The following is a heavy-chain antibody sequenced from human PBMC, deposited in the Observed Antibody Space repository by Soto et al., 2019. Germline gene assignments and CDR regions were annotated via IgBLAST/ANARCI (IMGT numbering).Heavy chain of an antibody. J-gene: IGHJ6*03. Sequence: LSLTCTVSGGSISSYYWSWIRQPPGKGLEWIGYIYYSGSTNYNPSLKSRVTISVDTSKNQFSLKLSSVTAADTAVYYCARDARYIAAAGTFDYYYMDVWGKGTTVTVSS. CDR2: IYYSGST. CDR1: GGSISSYY. D-gene: IGHD6-13*01. CDR3: ARDARYIAAAGTFDYYYMDV. V-gene: IGHV4-59*01.